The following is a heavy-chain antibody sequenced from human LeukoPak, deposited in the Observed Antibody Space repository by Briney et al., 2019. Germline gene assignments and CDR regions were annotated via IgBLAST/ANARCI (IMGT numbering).Heavy chain of an antibody. D-gene: IGHD6-19*01. CDR1: GFTFSSYA. Sequence: GGSLRLSCAASGFTFSSYAMSWVRQAPGKGLEWVSVITSTGGGAYYADSVKGRFTISRENSKNTLYLQMNSLRADDTAVYYCTKVGSGWSSDYWGQGTLVTVSS. CDR3: TKVGSGWSSDY. J-gene: IGHJ4*02. V-gene: IGHV3-23*01. CDR2: ITSTGGGA.